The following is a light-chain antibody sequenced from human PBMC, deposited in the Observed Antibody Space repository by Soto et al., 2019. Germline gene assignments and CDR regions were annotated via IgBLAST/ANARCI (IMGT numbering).Light chain of an antibody. Sequence: DIQMTQSPSSLSASVGDRVTITCRASQGIGNDLGWYQQKPGKAPKRLIYGASILQSGVPSRFSGSGSGTAFTLTLSSLQPEDFATYYCLHLDSYPRTFGQGTKVEIK. CDR2: GAS. CDR1: QGIGND. V-gene: IGKV1-17*01. J-gene: IGKJ1*01. CDR3: LHLDSYPRT.